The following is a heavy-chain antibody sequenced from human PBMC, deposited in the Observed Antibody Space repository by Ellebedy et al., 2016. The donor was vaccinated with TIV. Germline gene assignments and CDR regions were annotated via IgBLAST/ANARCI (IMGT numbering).Heavy chain of an antibody. Sequence: MPSETLSLTCTVSGGSISSNNHYWGWVRQPPGQGLEYIGSVYYTGSAYYHPSLKSRVTVSADTSKNQFSLTLISVTAADTAMYYCTRHGRSDHNSVQYSDYWGQGTLVTVSS. J-gene: IGHJ4*02. CDR3: TRHGRSDHNSVQYSDY. D-gene: IGHD2/OR15-2a*01. V-gene: IGHV4-39*01. CDR2: VYYTGSA. CDR1: GGSISSNNHY.